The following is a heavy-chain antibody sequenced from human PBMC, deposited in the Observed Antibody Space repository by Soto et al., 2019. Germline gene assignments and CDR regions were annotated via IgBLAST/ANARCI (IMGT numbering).Heavy chain of an antibody. CDR3: ARPTTRCGDRSCYGRYVY. Sequence: ASVKVSCKASGYTFTSYAMHWVRQAPGQRLEWMGWINAGNGNTKYSQKFQGRVTITRDTSASTAYMELSSLRSEDTAVYYCARPTTRCGDRSCYGRYVYWGQGTLVTVSS. CDR2: INAGNGNT. V-gene: IGHV1-3*01. CDR1: GYTFTSYA. J-gene: IGHJ4*02. D-gene: IGHD2-15*01.